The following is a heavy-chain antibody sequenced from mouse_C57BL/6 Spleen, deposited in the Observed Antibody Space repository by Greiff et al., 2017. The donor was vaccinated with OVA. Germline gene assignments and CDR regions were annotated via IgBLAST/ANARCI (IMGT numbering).Heavy chain of an antibody. D-gene: IGHD4-1*01. J-gene: IGHJ2*01. V-gene: IGHV1-52*01. Sequence: VKLQQPGAELVRPGSSVKLSCKASGFTFTSYWMHWVKQRPIQGLEWIGNIDPSDSETHYNQKFKDKATLTVDKSSSTAYMQLSSLTSEDSAVYYCARKGYRSNWDYSFDYWGQGTTLTVSA. CDR2: IDPSDSET. CDR3: ARKGYRSNWDYSFDY. CDR1: GFTFTSYW.